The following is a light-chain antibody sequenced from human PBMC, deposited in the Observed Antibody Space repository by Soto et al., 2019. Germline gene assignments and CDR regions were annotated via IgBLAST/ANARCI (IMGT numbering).Light chain of an antibody. CDR1: QSISSW. CDR2: KAS. V-gene: IGKV1-5*03. Sequence: IQITQSPATLSASVGDRVTITCRASQSISSWLAWYQQKPGKAPKLLIFKASSLEGGVPSRFSGSGSGTDFTLTISSLQPDDFATYYCQEYSSYWTFGQGTKVDIK. CDR3: QEYSSYWT. J-gene: IGKJ1*01.